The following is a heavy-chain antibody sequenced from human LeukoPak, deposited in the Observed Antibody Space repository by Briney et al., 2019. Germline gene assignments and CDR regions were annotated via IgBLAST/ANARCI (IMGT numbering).Heavy chain of an antibody. CDR1: GGTFSSYA. CDR3: MRGRDAYKSNTFDI. J-gene: IGHJ3*02. CDR2: IIPIFGTS. Sequence: SVKVSRKASGGTFSSYAISWVRQAPGQGLEWMGGIIPIFGTSNYAQKFQGRVTISADESTSTAYMELRSLRSEDTAVYYCMRGRDAYKSNTFDIWGQGTMVTVSS. V-gene: IGHV1-69*13. D-gene: IGHD5-24*01.